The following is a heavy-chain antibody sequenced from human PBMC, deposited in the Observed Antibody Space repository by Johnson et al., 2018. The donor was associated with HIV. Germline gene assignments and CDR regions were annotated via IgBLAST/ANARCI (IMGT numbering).Heavy chain of an antibody. V-gene: IGHV3-13*01. J-gene: IGHJ3*02. CDR2: IGTAGDT. D-gene: IGHD2-8*02. Sequence: MLLVESGGGVVQPGGSLRLSCAASGFTFSSYGMHWVRQATGKGLEWVSAIGTAGDTYYPGSVKGRFTISRENAKNSLYLQMNSLRAEDTAVYYCARVARVVVYAEDAFDIWGQGTMVTVSS. CDR1: GFTFSSYG. CDR3: ARVARVVVYAEDAFDI.